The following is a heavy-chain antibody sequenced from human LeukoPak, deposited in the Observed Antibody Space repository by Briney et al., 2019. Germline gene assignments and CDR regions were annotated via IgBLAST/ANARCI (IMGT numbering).Heavy chain of an antibody. J-gene: IGHJ6*02. D-gene: IGHD1-26*01. V-gene: IGHV4-39*01. CDR1: GGSISSSSYY. Sequence: PSETLSLTCTVSGGSISSSSYYWGWIRQPPGKGLEWIGSIYYSGSTYYNPSLKGRVTISVDTSKNQFSLKLSSVTAADTAVYYCASFMSGVGAPSHGMDVWGQGTTVTVSS. CDR3: ASFMSGVGAPSHGMDV. CDR2: IYYSGST.